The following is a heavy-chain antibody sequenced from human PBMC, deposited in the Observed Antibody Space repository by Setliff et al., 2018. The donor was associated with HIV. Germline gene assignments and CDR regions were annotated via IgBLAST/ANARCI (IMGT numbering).Heavy chain of an antibody. J-gene: IGHJ4*02. CDR1: GVSISNYY. CDR3: ARQFWMLTTLYFDS. CDR2: IYSSGST. D-gene: IGHD3-16*01. Sequence: SETLSLTCSVSGVSISNYYWSWIRQPPGKGLEWIGFIYSSGSTNYNPSLKSRVTISVDTSKNHFSLSLSSVTAADTAVYYCARQFWMLTTLYFDSLGPGTLVTVS. V-gene: IGHV4-59*08.